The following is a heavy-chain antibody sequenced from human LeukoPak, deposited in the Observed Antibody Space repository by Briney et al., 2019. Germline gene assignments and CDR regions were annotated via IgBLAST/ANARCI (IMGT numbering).Heavy chain of an antibody. J-gene: IGHJ5*02. CDR1: GGTFSSYA. CDR3: ARDLKESGIAAAGKFDP. CDR2: VIPIFGTA. V-gene: IGHV1-69*13. D-gene: IGHD6-13*01. Sequence: ASVKVSCKASGGTFSSYAISWVRQAPGQGLEWMGGVIPIFGTANYAQKFQGRVTITADESTSTAYMELSSLRSEDTAVYYCARDLKESGIAAAGKFDPWGQGTLVTVSS.